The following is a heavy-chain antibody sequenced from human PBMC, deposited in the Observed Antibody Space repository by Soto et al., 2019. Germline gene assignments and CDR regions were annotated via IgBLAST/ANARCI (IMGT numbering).Heavy chain of an antibody. J-gene: IGHJ5*01. V-gene: IGHV4-30-4*01. CDR2: IYKSATT. D-gene: IGHD2-15*01. Sequence: SETLSLTCSVSGDSISTVDYFWAWIRQPPGQALEYIGYIYKSATTYYNPSFESRVAISLDTSKSQFSLNVTSVTAADTAVYFCARGRYCLTGRFFPNWFDSWGQGTLVTVSS. CDR3: ARGRYCLTGRFFPNWFDS. CDR1: GDSISTVDYF.